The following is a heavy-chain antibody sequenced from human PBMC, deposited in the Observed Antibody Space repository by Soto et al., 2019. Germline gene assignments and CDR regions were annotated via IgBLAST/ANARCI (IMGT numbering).Heavy chain of an antibody. D-gene: IGHD1-26*01. V-gene: IGHV4-34*01. J-gene: IGHJ6*02. CDR3: ASGKWELLGYYYYYGMDV. CDR1: GGSFSGYY. Sequence: PSETLSLTCAVYGGSFSGYYWSWIRQPPGKGLEWIGEINHSGSTNYNPSLKSRVTISVDTSKNQFSLKLSSVTAADTAVYYCASGKWELLGYYYYYGMDVWGQGTTVTVSS. CDR2: INHSGST.